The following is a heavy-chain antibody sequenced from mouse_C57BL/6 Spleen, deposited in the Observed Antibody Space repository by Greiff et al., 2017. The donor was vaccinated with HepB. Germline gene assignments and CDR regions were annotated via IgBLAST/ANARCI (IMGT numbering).Heavy chain of an antibody. V-gene: IGHV14-3*01. Sequence: EVQRVESVAELVRPGASVKLSCTASGFNIKNTYMHWVKQRPEQGLEWIGRIDPANGNTKYAPKFQGKATITADTSSNTAYLQLSSLTSEDTAIYYCARPRATTVVEGYYAMDYWGQGTSVTVSS. CDR2: IDPANGNT. CDR3: ARPRATTVVEGYYAMDY. CDR1: GFNIKNTY. J-gene: IGHJ4*01. D-gene: IGHD1-1*01.